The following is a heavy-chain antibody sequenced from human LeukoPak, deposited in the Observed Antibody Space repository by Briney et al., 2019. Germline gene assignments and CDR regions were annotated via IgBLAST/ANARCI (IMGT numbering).Heavy chain of an antibody. Sequence: SETLSLTCTVSGDSISRSTYYWAWIRQPPGKGLEWIGSVYYGRSPYYNPSLESRATISVDTSKNHFSLKMSSVTAADTAVYYCARSSGTGTFSYWGQGTLVTVSS. J-gene: IGHJ4*02. D-gene: IGHD6-25*01. CDR1: GDSISRSTYY. CDR2: VYYGRSP. V-gene: IGHV4-39*02. CDR3: ARSSGTGTFSY.